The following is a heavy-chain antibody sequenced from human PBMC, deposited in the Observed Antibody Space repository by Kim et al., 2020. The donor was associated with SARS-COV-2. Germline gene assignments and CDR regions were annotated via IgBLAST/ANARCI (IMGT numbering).Heavy chain of an antibody. Sequence: SETLSLTCTVSGGSISSGSYYWSWLRQPAGKGLEWIGRIYTSGSTNYNPSLKSRVTISVDTSKNQFSLKLSSVTAADTAVYYCARESDDYSYGMDVWGQGTTVTVSS. V-gene: IGHV4-61*02. CDR3: ARESDDYSYGMDV. J-gene: IGHJ6*02. CDR1: GGSISSGSYY. CDR2: IYTSGST.